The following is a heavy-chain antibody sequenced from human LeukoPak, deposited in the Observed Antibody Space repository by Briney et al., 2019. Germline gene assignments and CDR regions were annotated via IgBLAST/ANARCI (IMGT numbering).Heavy chain of an antibody. D-gene: IGHD1-1*01. J-gene: IGHJ4*02. CDR1: GYTFTGYY. Sequence: GASVKVSCKASGYTFTGYYMHWVRQAPGQGLEWMGRINPNSGGTNYAQKFQGRVTMTRDTSISTAHMELSRLRSDDTAVYYCASGLVVHPKGRGPSYWGQGTLVTVSS. V-gene: IGHV1-2*06. CDR3: ASGLVVHPKGRGPSY. CDR2: INPNSGGT.